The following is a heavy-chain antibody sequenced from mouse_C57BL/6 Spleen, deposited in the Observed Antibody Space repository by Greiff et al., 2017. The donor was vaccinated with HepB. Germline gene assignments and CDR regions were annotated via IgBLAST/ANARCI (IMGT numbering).Heavy chain of an antibody. CDR1: GYAFSSSW. D-gene: IGHD2-4*01. Sequence: LVESGPELVKPGASVKISCKASGYAFSSSWMNWVKQRPGKGLEWIGRIYPGDGDTNYNGKFKGKATLTADKSSSTAYMQLSSLTSEDSAVYFCARTLYYDYDDGYYAMDYWGQGTSVTVSS. CDR3: ARTLYYDYDDGYYAMDY. CDR2: IYPGDGDT. J-gene: IGHJ4*01. V-gene: IGHV1-82*01.